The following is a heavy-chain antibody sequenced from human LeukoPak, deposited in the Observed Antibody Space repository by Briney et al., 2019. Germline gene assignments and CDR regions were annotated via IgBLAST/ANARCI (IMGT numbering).Heavy chain of an antibody. CDR3: AKLSAGSENDY. CDR1: GFTFDDYA. CDR2: INWNSGSI. Sequence: GGSLRLSCAASGFTFDDYAMYWVRQVPGKGPEWVAGINWNSGSIDYADSVKGRFTISRDNAKNYLYLQMNSLRSEDTALYYCAKLSAGSENDYWGQGTLVTVSS. D-gene: IGHD3-10*01. V-gene: IGHV3-9*01. J-gene: IGHJ4*02.